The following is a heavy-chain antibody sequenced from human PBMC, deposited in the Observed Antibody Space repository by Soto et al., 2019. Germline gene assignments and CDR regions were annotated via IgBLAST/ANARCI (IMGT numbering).Heavy chain of an antibody. CDR2: IIPTFGTG. Sequence: QVLLVQSGPEVKKPGSSVTVSCKASGGTFNNDAINWVRQAPGKGLEWMGGIIPTFGTGNHAPKFQGRVTITADDSATTAYTELNSLRSDDTAISYCASFDGTRVRGVLSSTYEMDVWGRGTTVIVSS. V-gene: IGHV1-69*01. CDR3: ASFDGTRVRGVLSSTYEMDV. CDR1: GGTFNNDA. J-gene: IGHJ6*02. D-gene: IGHD3-10*01.